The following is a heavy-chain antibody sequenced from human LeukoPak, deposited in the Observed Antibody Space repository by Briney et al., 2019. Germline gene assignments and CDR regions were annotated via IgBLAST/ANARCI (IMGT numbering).Heavy chain of an antibody. CDR1: GGSISSYY. Sequence: SETLSLTCTVSGGSISSYYRSWIRQPPGKGLEWIGYIYYSGSTNYNPSLKSRVTISVDTSKNQFSLKLSSVTAADTAVYYCARLGESVYYYDSSGYYFYRYFQHWGQGTLVTVSS. CDR2: IYYSGST. V-gene: IGHV4-59*01. D-gene: IGHD3-22*01. J-gene: IGHJ1*01. CDR3: ARLGESVYYYDSSGYYFYRYFQH.